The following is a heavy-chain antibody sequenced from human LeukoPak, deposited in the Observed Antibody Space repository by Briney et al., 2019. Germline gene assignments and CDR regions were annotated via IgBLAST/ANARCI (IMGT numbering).Heavy chain of an antibody. CDR3: ARDLGPGQYYYYYIDV. CDR2: IKQDGSEK. CDR1: EFTFSSYW. V-gene: IGHV3-7*01. Sequence: GGSLRLSCAASEFTFSSYWMSWVRQAPGKGLEWVANIKQDGSEKYYVDSVKGRFTISRDNAKNSLYLQMNSLRAEDTAVYYCARDLGPGQYYYYYIDVWGKVTSATLSS. J-gene: IGHJ6*03.